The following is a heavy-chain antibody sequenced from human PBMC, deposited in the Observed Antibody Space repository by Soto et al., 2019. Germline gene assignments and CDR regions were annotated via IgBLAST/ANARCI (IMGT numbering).Heavy chain of an antibody. D-gene: IGHD1-26*01. CDR2: INHSGST. V-gene: IGHV4-34*01. J-gene: IGHJ5*02. CDR3: ARGYSPASGAPWARVNWFDP. Sequence: SETLSLTCAVYGGSFSGYYWSWIRQPPGKGLEWIGEINHSGSTNYNPSLKSRVTMSVDTSRNQLSLNLTSVTAADTAVYYCARGYSPASGAPWARVNWFDPWGQGTLVTVSS. CDR1: GGSFSGYY.